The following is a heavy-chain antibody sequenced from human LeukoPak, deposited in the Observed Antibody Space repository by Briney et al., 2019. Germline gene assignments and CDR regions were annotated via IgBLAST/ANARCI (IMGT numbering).Heavy chain of an antibody. J-gene: IGHJ4*02. V-gene: IGHV1-2*02. CDR2: INPNSGDT. CDR3: ARVWDLRERPFDY. Sequence: ASVRVSCKASGYTFTGYFIHWVRQAPGQGLEWMGWINPNSGDTNYAQKFQGGVSMTRDTSTRTAYLEVSSLGSDDTAVYYCARVWDLRERPFDYWGQGTLVTVSS. D-gene: IGHD3-16*01. CDR1: GYTFTGYF.